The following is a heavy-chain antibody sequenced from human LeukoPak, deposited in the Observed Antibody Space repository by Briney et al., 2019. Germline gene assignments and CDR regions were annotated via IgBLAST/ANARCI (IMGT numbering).Heavy chain of an antibody. D-gene: IGHD3-10*01. Sequence: PSETLSLTCTVSGGSISTYYWSWIRQPPGKGLEWIGYIYYSGSTNHNPSLKSRVTISVDTSKNQFSLKLSSVTAADTAVYYCARVMVRGVIDYWGQGTLVTVSS. CDR1: GGSISTYY. CDR2: IYYSGST. J-gene: IGHJ4*02. V-gene: IGHV4-59*01. CDR3: ARVMVRGVIDY.